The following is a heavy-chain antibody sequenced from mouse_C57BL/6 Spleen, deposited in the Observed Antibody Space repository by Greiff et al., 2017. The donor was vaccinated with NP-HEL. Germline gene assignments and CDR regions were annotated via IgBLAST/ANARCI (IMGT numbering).Heavy chain of an antibody. Sequence: VQLQQSGAELVKPGASVKISCKASGYAFSSYWMNWVKQRPGKGLEWIGQIYPGDGDTNYNGKFKGKATLTADKSSSTAYMQLSSLTSEDSAVYFCACYYYGSSHLDSWGQGTTLTVSS. V-gene: IGHV1-80*01. J-gene: IGHJ2*01. CDR3: ACYYYGSSHLDS. CDR1: GYAFSSYW. CDR2: IYPGDGDT. D-gene: IGHD1-1*01.